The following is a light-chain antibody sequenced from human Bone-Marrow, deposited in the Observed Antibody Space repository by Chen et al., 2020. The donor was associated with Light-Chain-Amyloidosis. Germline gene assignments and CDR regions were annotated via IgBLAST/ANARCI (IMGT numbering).Light chain of an antibody. J-gene: IGKJ1*01. Sequence: DIQMTQSPSSLSASVGDRVTITCRASQSISTYLNWYQQHPGKAPKLLIYDASNLQSGVPSMFSGSGSGTDFTPTGRSLQPEDFAVYYYQQSYSTVWTFGQGTKVEI. V-gene: IGKV1-39*01. CDR2: DAS. CDR1: QSISTY. CDR3: QQSYSTVWT.